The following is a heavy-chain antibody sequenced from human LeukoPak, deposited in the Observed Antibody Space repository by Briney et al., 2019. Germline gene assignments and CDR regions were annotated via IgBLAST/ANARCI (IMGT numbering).Heavy chain of an antibody. D-gene: IGHD2-2*01. Sequence: ASVKVSCKVSGYTLTELSMHWVRQAPGKGLEWMGGFDPEDGERIYAQKFQGRVTITRNTSISTAYMELSSLRSEDTAVYYCARGYYEGVPAAAGYWGQGTLVTVSS. V-gene: IGHV1-24*01. J-gene: IGHJ4*02. CDR1: GYTLTELS. CDR3: ARGYYEGVPAAAGY. CDR2: FDPEDGER.